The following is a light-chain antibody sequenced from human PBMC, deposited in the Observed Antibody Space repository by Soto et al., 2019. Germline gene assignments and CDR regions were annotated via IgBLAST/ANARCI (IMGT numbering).Light chain of an antibody. CDR3: QQSYTTPRFT. Sequence: DIKMTQSPSSLSASVGDRVTITCRASQRINSFLNWYQQKPGEAPKLLIYAASRLQGGVPSRFSGSGSGTDFTLTISSLQPEDFATYYCQQSYTTPRFTFGQGTKVDVK. CDR2: AAS. V-gene: IGKV1-39*01. J-gene: IGKJ2*01. CDR1: QRINSF.